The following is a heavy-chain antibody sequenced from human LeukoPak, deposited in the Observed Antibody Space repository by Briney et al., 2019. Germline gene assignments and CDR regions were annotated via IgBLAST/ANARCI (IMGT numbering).Heavy chain of an antibody. CDR2: IYRDDRT. D-gene: IGHD2-15*01. CDR1: GFTVSSNF. Sequence: GGSLRLSCAASGFTVSSNFMTWVRQAPGKGLEWVSTIYRDDRTFYADSVKDRFTISGDNSKKTLFLQMNSLRAEDTAVYYCVKGLCSGVSCPLDYWGQGALVTVSS. J-gene: IGHJ4*02. CDR3: VKGLCSGVSCPLDY. V-gene: IGHV3-66*01.